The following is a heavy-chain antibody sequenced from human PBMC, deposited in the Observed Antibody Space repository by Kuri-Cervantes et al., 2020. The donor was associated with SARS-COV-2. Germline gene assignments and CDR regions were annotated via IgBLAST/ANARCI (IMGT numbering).Heavy chain of an antibody. CDR3: ARGLWFGELPYYFDY. Sequence: SQTSSLPCAVYGGSFSGYYWSWIRQPPGKGLEWIGEINHSGSTNYNPYLKSRVTISVDTSKNQFSLTLSSVTAADTAVYYCARGLWFGELPYYFDYWGQGTLVTVSS. CDR1: GGSFSGYY. V-gene: IGHV4-34*01. J-gene: IGHJ4*02. D-gene: IGHD3-10*01. CDR2: INHSGST.